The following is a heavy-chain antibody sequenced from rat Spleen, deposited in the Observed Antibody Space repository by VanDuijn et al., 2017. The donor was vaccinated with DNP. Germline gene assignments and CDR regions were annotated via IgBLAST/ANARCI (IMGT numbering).Heavy chain of an antibody. CDR2: IGPGGGT. CDR1: GFTFSNYY. J-gene: IGHJ4*01. Sequence: EVQLVESGGGLVQPGRSMRLSCVASGFTFSNYYMVWVRQAPTNGLEWVASIGPGGGTYYRDSVKGRFTISRDDARNTLYLQMNSLRSGDTATYYCARVMTTGAMDTWGQGTSVTVSS. D-gene: IGHD5-1*01. V-gene: IGHV5-25*01. CDR3: ARVMTTGAMDT.